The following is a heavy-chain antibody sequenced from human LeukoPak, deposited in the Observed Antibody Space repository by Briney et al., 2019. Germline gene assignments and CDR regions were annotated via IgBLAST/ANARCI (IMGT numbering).Heavy chain of an antibody. D-gene: IGHD3-22*01. V-gene: IGHV1-18*01. CDR1: GYTFTSYG. CDR3: ARDYYDSSGYYYVGDAFDI. J-gene: IGHJ3*02. CDR2: ISAYNGNT. Sequence: ASVKVSCKASGYTFTSYGISWVRQAPGQELEWMGWISAYNGNTNYAQKLQGRVTMTTDTSTSTAYMELRSLRSDDTAVYYCARDYYDSSGYYYVGDAFDIWGQGTMVTVSS.